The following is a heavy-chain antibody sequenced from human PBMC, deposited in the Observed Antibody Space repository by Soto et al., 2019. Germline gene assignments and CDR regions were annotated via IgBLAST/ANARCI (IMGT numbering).Heavy chain of an antibody. Sequence: WETLSLTCSVSGGSISTSRSYWAWIRQPPGKGLEWLANIFYSGSTFYNPSLASRVSVSVDTSKNQFSLKLRSLSAADTAVYYCGRLEGLATISYYFDYWGQGALVTVSS. D-gene: IGHD3-9*01. CDR1: GGSISTSRSY. CDR3: GRLEGLATISYYFDY. CDR2: IFYSGST. V-gene: IGHV4-39*01. J-gene: IGHJ4*02.